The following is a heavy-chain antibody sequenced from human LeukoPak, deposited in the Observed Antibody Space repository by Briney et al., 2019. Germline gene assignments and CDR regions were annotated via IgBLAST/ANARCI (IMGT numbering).Heavy chain of an antibody. Sequence: SETLSLTCTVSGGSISSYYWSWIRQPAGKGLEWIGRISTGDSTNYNSSLKSRVSMSVDTSKKQVSLKLNSVTAADTAVYYCASALIIVGATYFDYWGQGTLVTVSS. CDR2: ISTGDST. D-gene: IGHD1-26*01. CDR3: ASALIIVGATYFDY. CDR1: GGSISSYY. J-gene: IGHJ4*02. V-gene: IGHV4-4*07.